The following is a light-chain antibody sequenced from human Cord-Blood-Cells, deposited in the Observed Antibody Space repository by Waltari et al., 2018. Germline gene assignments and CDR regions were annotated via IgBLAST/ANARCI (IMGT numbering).Light chain of an antibody. Sequence: QSALTQPASVSGSPGQSTTISCTGTSSHVGGSNSVSWDQQHPGKAPKLMIYDVSNRPSGVSNRFSGSKSCNTASLTISGLQAEDEADYYCSSYTSSSTLVFGGGTKLTVL. CDR2: DVS. V-gene: IGLV2-14*01. J-gene: IGLJ2*01. CDR1: SSHVGGSNS. CDR3: SSYTSSSTLV.